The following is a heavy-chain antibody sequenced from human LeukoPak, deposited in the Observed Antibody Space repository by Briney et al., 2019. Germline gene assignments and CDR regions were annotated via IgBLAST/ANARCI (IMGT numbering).Heavy chain of an antibody. V-gene: IGHV3-30-3*01. Sequence: GGSLRLSCAASGFTFSTYTMHWVRQAPGKGLEWVTFISYDGGKKYNADSVKGRFTIFRDNSKNTLYLQMDNLRTEDTAVYYCATSPPLHYSGSYETLDYWGQGTLVTVSS. J-gene: IGHJ4*02. CDR1: GFTFSTYT. CDR2: ISYDGGKK. CDR3: ATSPPLHYSGSYETLDY. D-gene: IGHD1-26*01.